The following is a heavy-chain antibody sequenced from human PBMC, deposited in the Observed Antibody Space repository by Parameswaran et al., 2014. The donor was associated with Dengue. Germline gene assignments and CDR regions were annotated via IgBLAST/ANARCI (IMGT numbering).Heavy chain of an antibody. CDR2: IRQDESEK. Sequence: WIRQPPGKGLEWVANIRQDESEKYYVDSVKGRFTISRDNAKNSLYLQMNSLRAEDTAVYYCAREGSNNNFDYWGQGTLVTVSS. J-gene: IGHJ4*02. V-gene: IGHV3-7*01. D-gene: IGHD1-14*01. CDR3: AREGSNNNFDY.